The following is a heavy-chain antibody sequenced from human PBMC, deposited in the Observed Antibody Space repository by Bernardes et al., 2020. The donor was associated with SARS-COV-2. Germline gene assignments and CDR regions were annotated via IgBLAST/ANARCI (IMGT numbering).Heavy chain of an antibody. CDR2: IWYDGSNK. D-gene: IGHD6-19*01. Sequence: GGSLRLSCAASGFTFSSYGMHWVRQAPGKGLEWVAVIWYDGSNKYYADSVNGRFTISRDNSKNTLYLQMNSLRAEDTAVYYCARDLLDSRGWDIGYFDYWGQGTLVTVSS. CDR1: GFTFSSYG. CDR3: ARDLLDSRGWDIGYFDY. V-gene: IGHV3-33*01. J-gene: IGHJ4*02.